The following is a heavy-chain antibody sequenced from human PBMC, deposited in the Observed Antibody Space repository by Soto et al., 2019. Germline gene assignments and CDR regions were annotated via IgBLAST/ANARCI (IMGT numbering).Heavy chain of an antibody. Sequence: QVQLVESGGGVVQPGRSLRLSCAASGFTFSSYAMHWVRQAPGKGLEWVAVISYDGSNKYYADSVKGRFTISRDNSKNTLYLQMNSLRAEDTAVYYCARAQWLVRSYYFDYWGQGTLVTVSS. J-gene: IGHJ4*02. V-gene: IGHV3-30-3*01. CDR2: ISYDGSNK. D-gene: IGHD6-19*01. CDR3: ARAQWLVRSYYFDY. CDR1: GFTFSSYA.